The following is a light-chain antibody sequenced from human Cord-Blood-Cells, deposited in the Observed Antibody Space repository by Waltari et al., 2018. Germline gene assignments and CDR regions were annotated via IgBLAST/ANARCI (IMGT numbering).Light chain of an antibody. CDR3: SSYTSSSTYV. Sequence: QSALTQPASVSGSPGQSITISCTGTSSDVGSYNYVSWYQQHPGKAPKLMIYDVSERPSGVSNRFSGSKSGNTASLTISGLQAEDEADYYCSSYTSSSTYVFGTGTKVTVL. J-gene: IGLJ1*01. CDR1: SSDVGSYNY. V-gene: IGLV2-14*02. CDR2: DVS.